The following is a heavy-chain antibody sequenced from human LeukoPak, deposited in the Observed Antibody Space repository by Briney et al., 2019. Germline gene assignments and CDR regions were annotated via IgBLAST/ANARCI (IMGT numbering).Heavy chain of an antibody. CDR3: AKESGAARGFDY. Sequence: GGSLRLSCAASGFTFDDYAMHWVRQAPGKSLEWVSGISWNSGSIGYADSVKGRFTISRDNAKNSLYLQMNSLRAEDTALYYCAKESGAARGFDYWGQGTLVTVSS. D-gene: IGHD6-6*01. J-gene: IGHJ4*02. CDR2: ISWNSGSI. V-gene: IGHV3-9*01. CDR1: GFTFDDYA.